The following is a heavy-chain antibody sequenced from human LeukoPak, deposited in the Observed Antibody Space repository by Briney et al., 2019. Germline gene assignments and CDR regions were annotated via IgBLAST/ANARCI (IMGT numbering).Heavy chain of an antibody. CDR2: MKQDGSET. CDR3: ARDEYTSPCDY. V-gene: IGHV3-7*01. D-gene: IGHD2-2*01. Sequence: GGSLRLSCAASGFTFSSYWMSWVRQAPGKGLEWVANMKQDGSETYYVDSVKGRFTISRDNAKNSLYLQMSSLRADDTAVYYCARDEYTSPCDYWGQGTLVTVSS. J-gene: IGHJ4*02. CDR1: GFTFSSYW.